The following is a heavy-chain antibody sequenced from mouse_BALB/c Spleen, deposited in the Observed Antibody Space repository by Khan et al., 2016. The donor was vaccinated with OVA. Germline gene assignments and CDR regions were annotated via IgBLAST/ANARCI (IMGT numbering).Heavy chain of an antibody. J-gene: IGHJ3*01. CDR3: VRSASYGDYVEAGFAY. D-gene: IGHD2-13*01. V-gene: IGHV1-37*01. CDR1: GYSFTGYT. CDR2: INPYNGGT. Sequence: VQLQQSGPELVKPGASMKMSCKASGYSFTGYTMNWVKQSHVKNLEWIGLINPYNGGTAYNQKFRGKATFTVDKSSNTAYMELLSMPSEDYAVFDCVRSASYGDYVEAGFAYWGQGTLVTVSA.